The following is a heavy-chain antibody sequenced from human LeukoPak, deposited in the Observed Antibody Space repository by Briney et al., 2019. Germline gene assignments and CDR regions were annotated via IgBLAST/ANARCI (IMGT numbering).Heavy chain of an antibody. CDR2: ISYDGSNK. Sequence: GGSLRLSCAASGFTFSSYAMHWVRQAPGKGLEWVAVISYDGSNKYYADSVKGRFTISRDNSKNTLFLQMNSLRPEDTAVYYCARDLKTAMDYFDYWGQGTLVTVSS. CDR1: GFTFSSYA. J-gene: IGHJ4*02. V-gene: IGHV3-30*04. D-gene: IGHD2-2*01. CDR3: ARDLKTAMDYFDY.